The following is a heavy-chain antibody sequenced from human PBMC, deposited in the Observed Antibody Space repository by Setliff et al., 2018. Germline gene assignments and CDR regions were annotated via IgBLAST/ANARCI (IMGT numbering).Heavy chain of an antibody. CDR3: IRDTSGRDAFDI. CDR2: ITGNGNSL. V-gene: IGHV3-23*01. D-gene: IGHD6-19*01. CDR1: GLTFSNYW. J-gene: IGHJ3*02. Sequence: GVLKISCVDSGLTFSNYWMSWVRQAPGKGLEWVSTITGNGNSLYYADSVKGRSTISRDNSQNTMYLQMNSLRAEDTAVYYCIRDTSGRDAFDIWGQGTMVTVSS.